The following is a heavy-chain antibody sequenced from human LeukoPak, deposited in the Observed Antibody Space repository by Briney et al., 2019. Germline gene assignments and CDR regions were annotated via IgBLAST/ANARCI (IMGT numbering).Heavy chain of an antibody. J-gene: IGHJ4*02. CDR2: ISAYNGNT. CDR3: ARVEMATIPLGY. V-gene: IGHV1-18*01. CDR1: GYTFTSYG. D-gene: IGHD5-24*01. Sequence: ASVKVSCKASGYTFTSYGISWVRQAPGQGLEWMGWISAYNGNTNYAQKLQGRVTMTTDTSTSTAYMELRSLRSDDTDVYYCARVEMATIPLGYWGQGTLVTVSS.